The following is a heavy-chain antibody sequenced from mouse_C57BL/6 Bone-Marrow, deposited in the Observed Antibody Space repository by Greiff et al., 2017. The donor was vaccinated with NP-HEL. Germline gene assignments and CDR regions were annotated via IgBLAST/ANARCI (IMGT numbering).Heavy chain of an antibody. Sequence: VQLQQSGPALVKPSQTVSLTCTVTGYSITNGNHWWNWIRQVSGSKLEWIGYIRSSGSTDSNPSLKSRISITRDTSKNQVFLQLNSVTTEDITTYYSARGDHDYGSSSPYWYFEVWGTGTTVTVSS. CDR1: GYSITNGNHW. J-gene: IGHJ1*03. CDR2: IRSSGST. CDR3: ARGDHDYGSSSPYWYFEV. V-gene: IGHV3-4*01. D-gene: IGHD1-1*01.